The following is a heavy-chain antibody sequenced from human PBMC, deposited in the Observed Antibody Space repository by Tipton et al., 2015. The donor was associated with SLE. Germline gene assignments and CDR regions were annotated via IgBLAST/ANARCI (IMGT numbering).Heavy chain of an antibody. J-gene: IGHJ4*02. D-gene: IGHD4-23*01. Sequence: SLRLSCAASGFTFSSYWMSWVRQAPGKGLEWVANIKQDGSEKYYVDSVKGRFTISRDNAKNTLYLQMNSLRAEDTAVYYCASTSLGTRGYFDYWGQGTLVTVSS. CDR1: GFTFSSYW. V-gene: IGHV3-7*01. CDR2: IKQDGSEK. CDR3: ASTSLGTRGYFDY.